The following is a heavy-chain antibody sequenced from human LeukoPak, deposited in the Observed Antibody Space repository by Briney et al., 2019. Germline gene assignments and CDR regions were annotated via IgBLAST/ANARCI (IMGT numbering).Heavy chain of an antibody. J-gene: IGHJ3*02. Sequence: GGSLRLSCAASAFTFRSYWMSWVRQAPGKGLEWVANIKEDGSENYYVDSVKGRFTISRDNAENSLYLQMNSLGVEDTALYYCARYGNNVDNAFDIWGQGTMVTVSS. CDR2: IKEDGSEN. D-gene: IGHD4-17*01. CDR1: AFTFRSYW. V-gene: IGHV3-7*01. CDR3: ARYGNNVDNAFDI.